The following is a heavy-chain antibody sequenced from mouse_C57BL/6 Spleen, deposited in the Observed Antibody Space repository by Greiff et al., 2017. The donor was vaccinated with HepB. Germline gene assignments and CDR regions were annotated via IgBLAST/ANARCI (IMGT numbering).Heavy chain of an antibody. Sequence: VQLKESGPGLVKPSQSLSLTCSVTGYSITSGYYWNWIRQFPGNKLEWMGYISYDGSNNYNPSLKNRISITRDTSKNQFFLKLNSVTTEDTATYYCARPTDGYHWYFDVWGTGTTVTVSS. CDR1: GYSITSGYY. CDR2: ISYDGSN. CDR3: ARPTDGYHWYFDV. J-gene: IGHJ1*03. V-gene: IGHV3-6*01. D-gene: IGHD2-3*01.